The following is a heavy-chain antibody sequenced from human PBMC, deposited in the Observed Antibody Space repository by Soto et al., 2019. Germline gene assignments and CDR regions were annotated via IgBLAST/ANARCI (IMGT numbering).Heavy chain of an antibody. CDR1: GFTFSSYW. CDR2: TNSDGSST. D-gene: IGHD6-6*01. Sequence: EVQLVESGGGLVQPGGSLRLSCAASGFTFSSYWMHWVRQAPGKGLVWVSPTNSDGSSTNHADSVKDRFTSSRDNAKKTLYLQINSRRAEDTALYYCEREFGQLGAWFDPWGQGTLVTVSS. V-gene: IGHV3-74*01. CDR3: EREFGQLGAWFDP. J-gene: IGHJ5*02.